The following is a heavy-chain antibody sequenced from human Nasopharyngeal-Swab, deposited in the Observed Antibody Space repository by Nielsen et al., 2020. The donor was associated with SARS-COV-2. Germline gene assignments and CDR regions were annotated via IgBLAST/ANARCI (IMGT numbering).Heavy chain of an antibody. V-gene: IGHV3-30*03. D-gene: IGHD4-17*01. CDR3: ARGHDYGENYFVY. CDR2: ISYDGSIK. Sequence: GESLKISCAASGFTFSSYGMHWVRQAPGKGLDWVAVISYDGSIKYYADSVKGRFTISRDNSKNTLYLQMNSLRAEDTAVYYCARGHDYGENYFVYWGQGTLVTVSS. CDR1: GFTFSSYG. J-gene: IGHJ4*02.